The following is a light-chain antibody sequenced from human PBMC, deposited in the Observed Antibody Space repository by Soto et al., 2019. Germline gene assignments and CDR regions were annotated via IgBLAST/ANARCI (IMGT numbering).Light chain of an antibody. Sequence: EVVLTQSPGTLSLSPGERATLSCRASQSVRNNYLAWYQQKPGQAPRLLIYGVSSRATGIPDRFSGSGSGTDFTLTISRLEPEDFAVYYCQQYGNSPRTFGQGTKLVIK. CDR1: QSVRNNY. V-gene: IGKV3-20*01. CDR3: QQYGNSPRT. CDR2: GVS. J-gene: IGKJ2*01.